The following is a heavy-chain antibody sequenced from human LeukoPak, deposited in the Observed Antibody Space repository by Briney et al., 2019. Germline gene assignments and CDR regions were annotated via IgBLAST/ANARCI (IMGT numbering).Heavy chain of an antibody. J-gene: IGHJ4*02. CDR3: ARGFCSSTNCYQGPFDF. CDR1: GFTFSSAW. D-gene: IGHD2-2*01. Sequence: GGSLRLSCAASGFTFSSAWMTWVRQAPGKGLEWVGHIKNKTNGGTTDYAAPVKGRFIILRDDSKNTLYLQMNSLRTEDTAVYYCARGFCSSTNCYQGPFDFWGQGTLVTVSS. CDR2: IKNKTNGGTT. V-gene: IGHV3-15*01.